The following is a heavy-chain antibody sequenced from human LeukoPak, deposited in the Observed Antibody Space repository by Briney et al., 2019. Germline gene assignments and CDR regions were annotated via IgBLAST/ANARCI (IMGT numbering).Heavy chain of an antibody. V-gene: IGHV4-59*01. CDR2: IYYSGST. CDR1: GGSISYYY. Sequence: SETLSLTCTVSGGSISYYYWSWIRQPPGKGLEWVGYIYYSGSTKYSPSLRSRVTISVDTSKNQFSLKLSSVTAADTAVYYCTRGGDDWYAFDIWGQGRMVTVSS. J-gene: IGHJ3*02. D-gene: IGHD3-9*01. CDR3: TRGGDDWYAFDI.